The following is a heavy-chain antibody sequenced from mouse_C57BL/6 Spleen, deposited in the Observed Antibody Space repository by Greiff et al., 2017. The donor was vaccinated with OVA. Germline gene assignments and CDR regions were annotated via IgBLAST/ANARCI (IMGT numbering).Heavy chain of an antibody. CDR2: INPNYGTT. CDR3: AKTAQATWNAMDY. J-gene: IGHJ4*01. V-gene: IGHV1-39*01. Sequence: VQLKESGPELVKPGASVKISCKASGYSFTDYNMNWVKQSNGKSLEWIGVINPNYGTTSYNQKFKGKATLTVDQSSSTAYMQLNSLTSEDSAVYYCAKTAQATWNAMDYWGQGTSVTVSS. D-gene: IGHD3-2*02. CDR1: GYSFTDYN.